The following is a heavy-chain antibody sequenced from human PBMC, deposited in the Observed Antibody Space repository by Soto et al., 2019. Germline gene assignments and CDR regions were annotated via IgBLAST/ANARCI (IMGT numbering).Heavy chain of an antibody. J-gene: IGHJ4*02. CDR1: GGSISSGGYY. D-gene: IGHD3-10*01. Sequence: TLSLTCTVSGGSISSGGYYWSWIRQHPGKGLEWIGYIYYSGSTYYNPSLKSRVTISVDTSKNQFSLKLSSVTAADTAVYYCARVAGLLWFGESRYYFDYWGQGTLVTVSS. CDR2: IYYSGST. CDR3: ARVAGLLWFGESRYYFDY. V-gene: IGHV4-31*03.